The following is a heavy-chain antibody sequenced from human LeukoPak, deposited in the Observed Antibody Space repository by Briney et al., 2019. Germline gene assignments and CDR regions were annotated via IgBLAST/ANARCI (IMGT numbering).Heavy chain of an antibody. CDR3: AKGGDYDIFTGYYVPDY. V-gene: IGHV3-23*01. D-gene: IGHD3-9*01. J-gene: IGHJ4*02. CDR2: ITGSDGSS. Sequence: GTSLRLSCVASGFTFTNYAMSWVRQAPGKGLEWVSAITGSDGSSYYADSVKGRFTISRDNSKNTLYLTVNSLRAEDTAVYYCAKGGDYDIFTGYYVPDYWGQGTLVTVSS. CDR1: GFTFTNYA.